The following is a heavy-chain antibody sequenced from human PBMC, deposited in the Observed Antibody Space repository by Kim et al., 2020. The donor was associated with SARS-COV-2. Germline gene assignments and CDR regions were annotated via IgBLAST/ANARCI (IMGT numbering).Heavy chain of an antibody. CDR2: INHSGST. V-gene: IGHV4-34*01. D-gene: IGHD6-19*01. CDR3: ARGRWQWLDNWFDP. Sequence: SETLSLTCAVYGGSFSGYYWSWIRQPPGKGLEWIGEINHSGSTNYNPSLKSRVTISVDTSKNQFSLKLSSVTAADTAVYYCARGRWQWLDNWFDPWGQGTLVTVSS. CDR1: GGSFSGYY. J-gene: IGHJ5*02.